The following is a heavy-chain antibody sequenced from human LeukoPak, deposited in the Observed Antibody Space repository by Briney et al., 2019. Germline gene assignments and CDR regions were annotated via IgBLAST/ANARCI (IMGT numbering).Heavy chain of an antibody. CDR1: GGSVINTNW. D-gene: IGHD3-3*01. CDR3: AREGGFYRPLDY. J-gene: IGHJ4*02. V-gene: IGHV4-4*02. CDR2: VHLDGRT. Sequence: SESLSLTCGVSGGSVINTNWWTWARQPPGKGLEWIGEVHLDGRTNYNPSLESRLTMSVDVSENQVSLKLTSVTAADTAVYYCAREGGFYRPLDYSGQGTLVTVSS.